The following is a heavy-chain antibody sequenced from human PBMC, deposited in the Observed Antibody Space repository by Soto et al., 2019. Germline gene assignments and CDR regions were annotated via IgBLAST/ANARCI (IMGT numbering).Heavy chain of an antibody. Sequence: SVKVSCKASGGTFSSYAISWVRQAPGQGLEWMGGIIPIFGTANYAQKFQGRVTITADESTSTAYMELSSLRSEDTAVYYCAREGRDGYIHRYFQHWGQGTLVTVSS. D-gene: IGHD5-12*01. V-gene: IGHV1-69*13. CDR3: AREGRDGYIHRYFQH. J-gene: IGHJ1*01. CDR1: GGTFSSYA. CDR2: IIPIFGTA.